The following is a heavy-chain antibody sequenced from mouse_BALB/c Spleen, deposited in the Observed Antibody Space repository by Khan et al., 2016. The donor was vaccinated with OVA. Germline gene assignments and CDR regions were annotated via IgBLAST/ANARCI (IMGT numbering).Heavy chain of an antibody. J-gene: IGHJ3*01. Sequence: VQLKESGPELMKPGASVKISCKASGYSFTSYYIHWIMQSHGKSLEWIGYIDPFSGGITYNQKFKGKATLTVDKSSSTAYIYFSNLTSEDSAVYYCTRHGYVAGFTYWGQGTLVTVSA. CDR2: IDPFSGGI. D-gene: IGHD2-2*01. V-gene: IGHV1S135*01. CDR3: TRHGYVAGFTY. CDR1: GYSFTSYY.